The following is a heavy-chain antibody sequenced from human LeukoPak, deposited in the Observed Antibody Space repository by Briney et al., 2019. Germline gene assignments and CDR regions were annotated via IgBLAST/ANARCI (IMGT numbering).Heavy chain of an antibody. J-gene: IGHJ4*02. V-gene: IGHV4-39*01. Sequence: PSETLSLTCTVSGDSISRTTYYWAWIRQPSGKGLEWIGSIYYTGRTHYIPSLKSRVTISLDTSKNQFSLNLSSVTAADTAVYYCATQAAGGPLDYWGQGTLVTVSS. CDR2: IYYTGRT. CDR3: ATQAAGGPLDY. CDR1: GDSISRTTYY. D-gene: IGHD2-15*01.